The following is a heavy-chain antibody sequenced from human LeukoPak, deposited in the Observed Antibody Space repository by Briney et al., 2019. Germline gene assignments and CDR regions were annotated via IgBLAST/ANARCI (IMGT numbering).Heavy chain of an antibody. CDR1: GYTFTGYY. V-gene: IGHV1-2*02. J-gene: IGHJ6*02. Sequence: ASVKVSCKASGYTFTGYYMHWVRQAPGQGLEWMGWINPSSGGTNYAQKFQGRVTMTRDTSISTAYMELSRLRSDDTAVYYCARTVPHPSRYYYYYGMDVWGQGTTVTVSS. D-gene: IGHD1-1*01. CDR3: ARTVPHPSRYYYYYGMDV. CDR2: INPSSGGT.